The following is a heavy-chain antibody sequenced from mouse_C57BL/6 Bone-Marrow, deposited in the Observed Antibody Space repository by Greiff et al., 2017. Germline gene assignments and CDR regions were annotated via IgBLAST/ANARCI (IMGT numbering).Heavy chain of an antibody. V-gene: IGHV1-7*01. Sequence: QVQLKESGAELAKPGASVKLSCKASGYTFTSYWMHWVKQRPGQGLEWIGYINPSSGYNKYNQKFKDKGTLTADKSSSTAYMQLSILTYEDSAVYYCAIDGYYGTFAYWGQGTTLTVSS. CDR3: AIDGYYGTFAY. CDR1: GYTFTSYW. CDR2: INPSSGYN. J-gene: IGHJ2*01. D-gene: IGHD2-3*01.